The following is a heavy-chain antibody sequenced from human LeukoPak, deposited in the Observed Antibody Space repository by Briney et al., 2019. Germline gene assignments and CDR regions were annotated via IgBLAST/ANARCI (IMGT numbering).Heavy chain of an antibody. CDR3: AAVAGLGNAFDI. J-gene: IGHJ3*02. CDR2: INPNSGGT. D-gene: IGHD6-19*01. CDR1: GYTFTGYY. Sequence: GASVKVPCKASGYTFTGYYMHWVRQAPGQGLEWMGWINPNSGGTNYAQKFQGRVTMTRDTSISTAYMELSRLRSDDTAVYYCAAVAGLGNAFDIWGQGTMVTVSS. V-gene: IGHV1-2*02.